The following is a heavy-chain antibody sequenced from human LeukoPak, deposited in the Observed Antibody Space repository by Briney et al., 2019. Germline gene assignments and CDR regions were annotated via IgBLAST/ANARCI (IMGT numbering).Heavy chain of an antibody. CDR3: ARGARGIFS. CDR2: IYYSGST. CDR1: GGSISSYY. Sequence: SETLSLTCTVSGGSISSYYWSWIRQPPGKGLEWIGYIYYSGSTNYNPSLKSRVTISVDTSKNQFSLKLSSVTAADTAVYYCARGARGIFSWGQGTLVTVSS. D-gene: IGHD3-16*01. J-gene: IGHJ4*02. V-gene: IGHV4-59*01.